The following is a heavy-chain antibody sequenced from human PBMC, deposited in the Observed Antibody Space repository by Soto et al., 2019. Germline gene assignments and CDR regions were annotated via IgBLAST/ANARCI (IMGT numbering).Heavy chain of an antibody. V-gene: IGHV1-69*01. CDR2: IIPIFGTA. CDR1: GGTISSYS. Sequence: VELSCEASGGTISSYSMIWVQHAKRQGLEWMGGIIPIFGTANYAQKFQGRVTITADESTSKAYMELSSLRSEDTAVYYCASGVTMVRGAPGPIVYYYYGMDVRGQGPTVTGSS. CDR3: ASGVTMVRGAPGPIVYYYYGMDV. D-gene: IGHD3-10*01. J-gene: IGHJ6*02.